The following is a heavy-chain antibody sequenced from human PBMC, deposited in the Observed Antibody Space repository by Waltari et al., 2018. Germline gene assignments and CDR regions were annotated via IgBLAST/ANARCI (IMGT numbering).Heavy chain of an antibody. V-gene: IGHV3-30*02. CDR1: GVTCSAYG. CDR2: IHHDEISK. Sequence: QVQLVESGGGVGQPGGDLRISCAGSGVTCSAYGMPWVRQAPGQGLEWVSYIHHDEISKHYADSVKGRFTISRDNSKNTVYLHMDSLRAEDTALYYCSKDSDAFYIDYWGQGVLVTVSS. CDR3: SKDSDAFYIDY. J-gene: IGHJ4*02. D-gene: IGHD2-2*01.